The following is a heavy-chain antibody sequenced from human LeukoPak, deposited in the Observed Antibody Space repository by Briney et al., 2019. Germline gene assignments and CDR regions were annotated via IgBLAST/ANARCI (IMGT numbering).Heavy chain of an antibody. V-gene: IGHV3-7*01. CDR1: PFTFSSYW. D-gene: IGHD3-22*01. CDR2: IKQDGSEK. CDR3: ARITDYYYDSSGYLDY. Sequence: GGSLRLSCAASPFTFSSYWMSWVRQAPGKGLEWVANIKQDGSEKYYVDSAKGRFTISRDNARNSLSLQMHSLRAEDTAVYYCARITDYYYDSSGYLDYWGQGTLVTVSS. J-gene: IGHJ4*02.